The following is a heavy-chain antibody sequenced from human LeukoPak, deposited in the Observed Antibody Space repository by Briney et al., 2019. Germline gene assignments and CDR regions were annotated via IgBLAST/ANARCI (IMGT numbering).Heavy chain of an antibody. CDR2: IYYSGST. D-gene: IGHD1-26*01. Sequence: SETLSLTCTVSGGSVNSGSYYWNWIRQPPGRGLEWIGYIYYSGSTNYNPSLKSRVTISVDTSKNQFSLKLSSVTAADTAVYYCARAAYSGSYHSDYWGQGTLVTVSS. V-gene: IGHV4-61*01. CDR1: GGSVNSGSYY. J-gene: IGHJ4*02. CDR3: ARAAYSGSYHSDY.